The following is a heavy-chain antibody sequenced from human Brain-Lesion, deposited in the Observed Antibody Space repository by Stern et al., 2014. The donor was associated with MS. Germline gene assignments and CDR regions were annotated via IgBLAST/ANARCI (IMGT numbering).Heavy chain of an antibody. D-gene: IGHD1-26*01. CDR3: ATLSPGAGGNYYRHFDY. Sequence: VQLVQSGAEVKKPGASVKVSCKVSGYTLTELSIHWVRQAPRKGLEWMGGFDPEDGETIYAQKFQGRVPMTEDRSTDTAYMELSSLRSEDTAVYYCATLSPGAGGNYYRHFDYWGQGTLVTVSS. J-gene: IGHJ4*02. CDR1: GYTLTELS. CDR2: FDPEDGET. V-gene: IGHV1-24*01.